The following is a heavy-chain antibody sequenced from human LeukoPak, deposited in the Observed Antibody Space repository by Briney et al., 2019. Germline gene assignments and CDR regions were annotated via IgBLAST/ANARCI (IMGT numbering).Heavy chain of an antibody. V-gene: IGHV3-21*01. D-gene: IGHD3-9*01. CDR1: GFTFSSYG. J-gene: IGHJ4*02. CDR3: ARVGYDILTGQLDY. Sequence: GGSLRLSCAASGFTFSSYGMNCVRQAPGKGLEWVSSISSSTSYIYYADSVKGRFTISRDNAKNSLYLQMNSLRAEDTAMYYCARVGYDILTGQLDYWGQGTLVTVSS. CDR2: ISSSTSYI.